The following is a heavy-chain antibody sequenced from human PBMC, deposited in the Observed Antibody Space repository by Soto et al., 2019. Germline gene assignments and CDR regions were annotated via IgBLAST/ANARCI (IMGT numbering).Heavy chain of an antibody. CDR2: IYYSGST. V-gene: IGHV4-59*12. CDR3: AKDPTFIAAAGTNY. CDR1: GGSISSYY. Sequence: PSETLSLTCTVSGGSISSYYWSWIRQPPGKGLEWIGYIYYSGSTNYNPSLKSRVTISVDTSKNQFSLKLSSVTAADTAVFYCAKDPTFIAAAGTNYWGQGTLVTVSS. J-gene: IGHJ4*02. D-gene: IGHD6-13*01.